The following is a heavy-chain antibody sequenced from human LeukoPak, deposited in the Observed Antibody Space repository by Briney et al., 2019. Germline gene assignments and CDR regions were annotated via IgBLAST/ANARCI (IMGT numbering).Heavy chain of an antibody. Sequence: GGSLRLSCAASGLAFSNCWMSWVRQAPGKGLEWVANINQDGSDKYYVDSVKGRFTISRDNAKNSLYLQMNSLRAEDTAVYYCVRDNPRCCGVVPANIDDYWGQGTLVTVSS. D-gene: IGHD2-15*01. V-gene: IGHV3-7*01. CDR1: GLAFSNCW. CDR2: INQDGSDK. CDR3: VRDNPRCCGVVPANIDDY. J-gene: IGHJ4*02.